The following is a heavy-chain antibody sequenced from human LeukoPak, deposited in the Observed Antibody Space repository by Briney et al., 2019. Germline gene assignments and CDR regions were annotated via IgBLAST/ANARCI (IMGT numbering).Heavy chain of an antibody. J-gene: IGHJ6*02. CDR1: GFTFSTYD. Sequence: GGSLRLSCAASGFTFSTYDMSWVRQAPGKGLEWVSSITTSSSYIYYADSVRGRFAISRDNAKNSLYLQMNSLRADDTALHYCARFHCSGGGCRISYFNMDVWGQGTTVTVSS. CDR3: ARFHCSGGGCRISYFNMDV. D-gene: IGHD2-15*01. CDR2: ITTSSSYI. V-gene: IGHV3-21*01.